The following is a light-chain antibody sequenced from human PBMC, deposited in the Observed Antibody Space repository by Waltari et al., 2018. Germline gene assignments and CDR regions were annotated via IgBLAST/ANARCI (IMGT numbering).Light chain of an antibody. CDR1: SLRKFS. V-gene: IGLV3-19*01. CDR2: GPD. Sequence: SSELNQDPAVSVALGQTVKITYQGDSLRKFSASWYQQRPGQAPILVLYGPDYRPSGIPGRFSGSTSGGTASLTITGAQAEDEAVYYCHSRDSTSTRVFGGGTRLTV. CDR3: HSRDSTSTRV. J-gene: IGLJ3*02.